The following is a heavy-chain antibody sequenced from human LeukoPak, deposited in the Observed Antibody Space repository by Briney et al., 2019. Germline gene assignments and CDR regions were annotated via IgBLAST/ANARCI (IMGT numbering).Heavy chain of an antibody. D-gene: IGHD6-19*01. V-gene: IGHV4-39*01. CDR2: IYYSGST. J-gene: IGHJ5*02. Sequence: SETLSLTCTVSGGSISSSSYYWGWIRQPPGKGLEWIGSIYYSGSTYYNPSLKSRVTISVDTSKNQFSLMLSSVTAADTAVYYCARPQTAGAWFDPWGQGTLVTVSS. CDR1: GGSISSSSYY. CDR3: ARPQTAGAWFDP.